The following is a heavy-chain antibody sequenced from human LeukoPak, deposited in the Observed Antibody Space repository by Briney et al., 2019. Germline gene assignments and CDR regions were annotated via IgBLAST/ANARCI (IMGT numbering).Heavy chain of an antibody. CDR3: ARPIEEYSSSWFFDY. V-gene: IGHV4-34*01. CDR1: GGSFSGYY. D-gene: IGHD6-13*01. CDR2: INHSGST. J-gene: IGHJ4*02. Sequence: SETLSLTCAVYGGSFSGYYWSWIRQPPGKGLERIGEINHSGSTNYNPSLKSRVTISVDTSKNQFSLKLRSVTAADTAVYYCARPIEEYSSSWFFDYWGQGTVVTVSS.